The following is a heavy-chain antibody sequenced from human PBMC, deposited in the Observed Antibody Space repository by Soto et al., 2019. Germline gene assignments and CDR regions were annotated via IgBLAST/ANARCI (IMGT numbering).Heavy chain of an antibody. J-gene: IGHJ4*02. V-gene: IGHV3-23*01. D-gene: IGHD3-3*01. CDR3: AKGRTTIFGVVIGIFDY. CDR2: ISGSGGST. Sequence: GGSLRLSCAASGFTFSSYAMSWVRQAPGKGLEWVSAISGSGGSTYYADSVKGRFTISRDNSKNTLYLQMNSLRAEDTAVYYCAKGRTTIFGVVIGIFDYWGQGTLVTVSS. CDR1: GFTFSSYA.